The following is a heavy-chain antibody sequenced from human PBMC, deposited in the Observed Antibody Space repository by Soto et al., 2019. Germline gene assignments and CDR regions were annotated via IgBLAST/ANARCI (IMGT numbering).Heavy chain of an antibody. CDR3: ARCIPGVYYYGMDV. J-gene: IGHJ6*02. D-gene: IGHD3-10*01. CDR1: GYTFYSHS. CDR2: INADYGNT. Sequence: QAQLVQSGAEVRKPGASVKVSCKASGYTFYSHSISWVRQAPGQGLEWMGRINADYGNTQYAEKFRGRVTMITDTSTSTVYMALTNLRSDDTAVYYCARCIPGVYYYGMDVWGQGTTLTV. V-gene: IGHV1-18*01.